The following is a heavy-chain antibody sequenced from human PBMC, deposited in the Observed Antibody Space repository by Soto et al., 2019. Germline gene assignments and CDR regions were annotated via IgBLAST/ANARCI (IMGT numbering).Heavy chain of an antibody. CDR2: IYWDGDK. CDR3: VHSRCGGDCLRSYSSDYYYGMDV. V-gene: IGHV2-5*02. D-gene: IGHD2-21*02. J-gene: IGHJ6*02. CDR1: GFSLNTGGLG. Sequence: QITLKESGPTLVKPTQTLTLTCTFSGFSLNTGGLGVGWFRQPPGKALEWLALIYWDGDKRYSPSLQSRLSITEDTYNTQVYLPMTNMDPVDTATYDCVHSRCGGDCLRSYSSDYYYGMDVWGQGNTVTVSS.